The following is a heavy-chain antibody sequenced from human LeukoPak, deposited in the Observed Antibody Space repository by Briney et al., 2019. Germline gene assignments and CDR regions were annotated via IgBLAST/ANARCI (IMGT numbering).Heavy chain of an antibody. Sequence: SETLSLTCTVSGGSISSSSYYWGWIRQPPGKGLEWIGSSYYSGSTYCNPSLKSRVTISVDTSKNQCSLKLSSVPAADTAVYYCARQKRGYDSSGYYISRGLNAFDIWGQGTMVTVSS. CDR1: GGSISSSSYY. D-gene: IGHD3-22*01. CDR2: SYYSGST. CDR3: ARQKRGYDSSGYYISRGLNAFDI. J-gene: IGHJ3*02. V-gene: IGHV4-39*07.